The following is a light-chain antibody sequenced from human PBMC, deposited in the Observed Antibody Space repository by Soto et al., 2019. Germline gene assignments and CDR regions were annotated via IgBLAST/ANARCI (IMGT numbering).Light chain of an antibody. J-gene: IGKJ4*01. CDR3: QHRAIWPLT. CDR1: QSISSH. V-gene: IGKV3-11*01. Sequence: EIVLTQSPATLSLSPGERATLSCRASQSISSHLAWYQQTPGQAPRLLIYEVSNRATGVPARFSGSGSGTDFTLTISSLEPEDFAVYYCQHRAIWPLTFGGGTKVEVK. CDR2: EVS.